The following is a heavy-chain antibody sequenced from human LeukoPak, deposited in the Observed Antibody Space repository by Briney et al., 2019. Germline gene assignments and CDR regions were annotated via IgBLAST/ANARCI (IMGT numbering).Heavy chain of an antibody. D-gene: IGHD5-24*01. CDR1: GGSISSGGYY. CDR3: ARDRRDGYNYHAFDI. V-gene: IGHV4-31*03. J-gene: IGHJ3*02. Sequence: SETLSLTCTVSGGSISSGGYYWSWARQRPGKGLEWIGYIYYSGSSYHNPSIKSRVTISVDTSKNQFSLRLSSVTAADTAVYYCARDRRDGYNYHAFDIWGQGTMVTVSS. CDR2: IYYSGSS.